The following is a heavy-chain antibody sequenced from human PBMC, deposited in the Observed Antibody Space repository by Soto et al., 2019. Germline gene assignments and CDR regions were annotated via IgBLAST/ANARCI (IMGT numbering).Heavy chain of an antibody. D-gene: IGHD3-10*01. CDR2: ISYDGSNK. Sequence: QVQLVESGGGVVQPGRSLRLSCAASGFTFSSYGMHWVRQAPGKALEWVAVISYDGSNKYYADSVKGRFTISRDNSKNTLYLQMNSLRAEDTAVYYCAKTITSGSYYRGTFDYWGQGTLVTVSS. V-gene: IGHV3-30*18. J-gene: IGHJ4*02. CDR3: AKTITSGSYYRGTFDY. CDR1: GFTFSSYG.